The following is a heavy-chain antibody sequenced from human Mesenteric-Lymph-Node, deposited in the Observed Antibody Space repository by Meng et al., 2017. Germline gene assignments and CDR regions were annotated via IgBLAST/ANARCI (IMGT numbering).Heavy chain of an antibody. CDR3: ARVDSSGYFLDY. V-gene: IGHV4-31*03. CDR2: IYYSGST. Sequence: QVQPQESGPGLVKPSQTPPPTCTVSGGSISSGGHSWSWIRQHPGKGLEWIAYIYYSGSTYYNPSLKSRVILSVDTSKNQFSLKLSSVTAADTAVYYCARVDSSGYFLDYWGQGTLVTVSS. CDR1: GGSISSGGHS. J-gene: IGHJ4*01. D-gene: IGHD3-22*01.